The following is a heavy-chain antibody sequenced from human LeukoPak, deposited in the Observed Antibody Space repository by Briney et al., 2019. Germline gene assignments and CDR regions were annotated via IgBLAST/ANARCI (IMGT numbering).Heavy chain of an antibody. J-gene: IGHJ3*02. Sequence: LGESLKISCKGSGYSFTSYWIGWVRQMPGKGLEWMGIIYPGDSDTRYSPSFQGQVTISADKSISTAYLQWSSLKASDTAMYYCARSAKDYYDSRRWAFDIWGQGTMATVSS. CDR1: GYSFTSYW. CDR3: ARSAKDYYDSRRWAFDI. V-gene: IGHV5-51*01. D-gene: IGHD3-22*01. CDR2: IYPGDSDT.